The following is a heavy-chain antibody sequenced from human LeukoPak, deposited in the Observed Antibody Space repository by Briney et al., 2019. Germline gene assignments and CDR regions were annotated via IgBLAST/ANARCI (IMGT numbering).Heavy chain of an antibody. CDR3: ARDEVGYCSSTSCYAEVYNWFDP. CDR1: GYTFTSYA. CDR2: INAGDGNT. V-gene: IGHV1-3*01. D-gene: IGHD2-2*01. J-gene: IGHJ5*02. Sequence: ASVKVSCKASGYTFTSYAMHWVRQAPGQRLEWMGWINAGDGNTKYSQKFQGRVTITRDTSASTAYMELSSLRSEDTAVYYCARDEVGYCSSTSCYAEVYNWFDPWGQGTLVTVSS.